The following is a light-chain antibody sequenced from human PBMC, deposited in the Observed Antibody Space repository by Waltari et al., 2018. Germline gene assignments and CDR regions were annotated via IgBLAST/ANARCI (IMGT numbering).Light chain of an antibody. CDR2: GAS. J-gene: IGKJ2*01. V-gene: IGKV3-15*01. CDR1: RGVSSN. Sequence: EIVMTQSPATLSVSPGERATLFCRASRGVSSNLAWYQQKPGQDARLHIYGASSRATGIPGRFSVSGSGTDFTLTFSSLQSEDFAVYYCQQYNSWPPYTFGQGTKLQIK. CDR3: QQYNSWPPYT.